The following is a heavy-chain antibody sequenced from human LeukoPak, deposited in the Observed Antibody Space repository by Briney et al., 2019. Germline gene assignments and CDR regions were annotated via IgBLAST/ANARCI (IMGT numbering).Heavy chain of an antibody. V-gene: IGHV3-13*01. D-gene: IGHD6-13*01. CDR3: ARKPPAYSSSPHLWCFDL. CDR2: IGTAGDT. Sequence: GGSLRLSCAASGFTFSSYDMHWVRQATGKGLEWVSAIGTAGDTYYPGSVKGRFTISRENAKNSLYLQMNSLRAGDTAVYYCARKPPAYSSSPHLWCFDLWGRGTLVTVSS. J-gene: IGHJ2*01. CDR1: GFTFSSYD.